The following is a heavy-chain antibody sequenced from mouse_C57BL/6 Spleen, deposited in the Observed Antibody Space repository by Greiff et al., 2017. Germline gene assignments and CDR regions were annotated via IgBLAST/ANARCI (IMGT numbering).Heavy chain of an antibody. V-gene: IGHV1-59*01. J-gene: IGHJ3*01. CDR3: ARLGWLSPRY. D-gene: IGHD2-3*01. CDR2: IDPSDSYT. Sequence: QVQLQQPGAELVRPGTSVKLSCKASGYTFTSYWMHWVKQRPGQGLEWIGVIDPSDSYTNYNQKFKGKATLTVDTSSSTAYMHLSSLTSEDSAGYCCARLGWLSPRYWSQGALVTVSA. CDR1: GYTFTSYW.